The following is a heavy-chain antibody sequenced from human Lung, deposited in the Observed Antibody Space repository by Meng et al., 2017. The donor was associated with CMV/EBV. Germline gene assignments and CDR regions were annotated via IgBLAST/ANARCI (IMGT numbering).Heavy chain of an antibody. CDR2: IYHSGST. V-gene: IGHV4-4*02. J-gene: IGHJ4*02. CDR1: GGSLSSRNW. Sequence: QGQLKESGPGVVKASGTLSLTCAGSGGSLSSRNWWSWVRQPPGKGLELIGEIYHSGSTNYNPSLKSRVTISVDESKNQFSLRLSSVTAADTAVYYCARVGAYCGGDCYHPRWGQGTLVTVSS. CDR3: ARVGAYCGGDCYHPR. D-gene: IGHD2-21*02.